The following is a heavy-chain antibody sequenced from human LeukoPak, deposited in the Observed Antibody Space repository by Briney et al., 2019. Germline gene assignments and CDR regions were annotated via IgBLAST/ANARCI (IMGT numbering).Heavy chain of an antibody. CDR3: AKERSGYIPFDS. CDR1: GFAFSNCA. D-gene: IGHD5-18*01. CDR2: NSGSGGTT. J-gene: IGHJ4*02. V-gene: IGHV3-23*01. Sequence: GGSLRLSCAASGFAFSNCAMSWVRQTPGKGLEWLSENSGSGGTTYYADSVKGRFTISRDNSKNTLDLQMDSLRAEDTAVYYCAKERSGYIPFDSWGQGILVTVSS.